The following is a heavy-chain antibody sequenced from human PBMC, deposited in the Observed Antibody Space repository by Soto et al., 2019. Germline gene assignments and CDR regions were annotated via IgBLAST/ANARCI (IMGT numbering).Heavy chain of an antibody. CDR1: GYRLTSYG. CDR2: ISGHDGNT. Sequence: QVPLVQSGAEVRMPGASVKVSCKASGYRLTSYGISWVRQAPGQGLEWMGWISGHDGNTKYTQKVQGRATVTTDTSTSTAYMDLRSLRSDDTAVYYCAREYCSSASCYGPDFWGQGTLVTVSS. J-gene: IGHJ4*02. CDR3: AREYCSSASCYGPDF. V-gene: IGHV1-18*01. D-gene: IGHD2-2*01.